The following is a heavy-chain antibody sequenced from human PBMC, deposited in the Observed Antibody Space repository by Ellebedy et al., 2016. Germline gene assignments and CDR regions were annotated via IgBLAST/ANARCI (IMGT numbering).Heavy chain of an antibody. CDR3: ARRSWVVPAARPPEGHMDV. D-gene: IGHD2-2*01. V-gene: IGHV3-74*01. J-gene: IGHJ6*03. CDR1: GFTFSSYW. CDR2: INSDGSST. Sequence: GESLKISCAASGFTFSSYWMHWVRQAPGKGLVWVSRINSDGSSTSYADSVKGRFTISRDNAKNTLYLQMNSLRAEDTAVYYCARRSWVVPAARPPEGHMDVWGKGTTVTVSS.